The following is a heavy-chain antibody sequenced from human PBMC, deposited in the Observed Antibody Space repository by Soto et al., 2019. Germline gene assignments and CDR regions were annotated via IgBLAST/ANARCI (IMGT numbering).Heavy chain of an antibody. J-gene: IGHJ5*02. V-gene: IGHV4-59*08. Sequence: PSETLSLTCTVSGGSISSYYWSWIRQPPGKGLEWIGYIYYSGSTNYNPSLKSRVTISVDTSKNQFSLKLSSVTAADTAVYYCGRGRDWFHPGGQGTLVTVSS. CDR1: GGSISSYY. CDR3: GRGRDWFHP. CDR2: IYYSGST.